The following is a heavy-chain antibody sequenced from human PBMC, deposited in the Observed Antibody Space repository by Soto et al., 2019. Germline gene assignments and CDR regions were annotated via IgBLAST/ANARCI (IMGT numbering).Heavy chain of an antibody. CDR3: ARDTLGDYYYYYGMDV. D-gene: IGHD1-26*01. V-gene: IGHV1-18*01. J-gene: IGHJ6*02. CDR1: GYTFTSYG. Sequence: QVQLVQSGAEVKKPGASVKVSCKASGYTFTSYGISWVRQAPGQGLEWMGWISAYNGNTNYAQKLQGRVTMTTDTSTSTAYMELRSLRSDDTAVYYCARDTLGDYYYYYGMDVWGQGTTVTVSS. CDR2: ISAYNGNT.